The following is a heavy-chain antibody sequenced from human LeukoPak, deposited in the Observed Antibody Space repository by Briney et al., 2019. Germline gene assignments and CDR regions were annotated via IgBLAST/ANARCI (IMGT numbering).Heavy chain of an antibody. CDR1: GGSISSSSYY. CDR2: INHSGST. Sequence: SETLSLTCTVSGGSISSSSYYWGWIRQPPGKGLEWIGEINHSGSTNYNPSLMSRVTISVDTSKNQFSLKLSSVTAADTAVYYCARRGHRRLKQQLNTNWFDPWGQGTLVTVSS. V-gene: IGHV4-39*07. J-gene: IGHJ5*02. CDR3: ARRGHRRLKQQLNTNWFDP. D-gene: IGHD6-13*01.